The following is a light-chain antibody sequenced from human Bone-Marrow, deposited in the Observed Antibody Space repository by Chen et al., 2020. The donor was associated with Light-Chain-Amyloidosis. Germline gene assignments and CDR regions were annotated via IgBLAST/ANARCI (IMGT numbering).Light chain of an antibody. V-gene: IGKV1-5*03. J-gene: IGKJ4*01. Sequence: DIQMTQSPSTLSASVGDRVTITCRASQNIDDWLAWYQQIPGKAPKVLIYRAASLESGVPSRFSGSGFGTDFTLTIDSLQRDDFATYHCQQYYRAPLTFGGGNKVEVK. CDR3: QQYYRAPLT. CDR2: RAA. CDR1: QNIDDW.